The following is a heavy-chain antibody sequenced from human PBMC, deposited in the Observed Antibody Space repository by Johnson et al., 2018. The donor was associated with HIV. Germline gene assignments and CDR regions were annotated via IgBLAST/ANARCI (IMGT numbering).Heavy chain of an antibody. V-gene: IGHV3-20*04. J-gene: IGHJ3*02. CDR3: ARSVGYYDSSGYYYVDAFDI. Sequence: EVQLVESGGGVVRPGGSLRVSCAASGFTFDDYGMNWVRQAPGKGLEWVSGIKWNGGSPGYADSVKGRFTRSRAHAKNSLSLQMNSVRAEDTALYYCARSVGYYDSSGYYYVDAFDIWGQGTMVTVSS. D-gene: IGHD3-22*01. CDR2: IKWNGGSP. CDR1: GFTFDDYG.